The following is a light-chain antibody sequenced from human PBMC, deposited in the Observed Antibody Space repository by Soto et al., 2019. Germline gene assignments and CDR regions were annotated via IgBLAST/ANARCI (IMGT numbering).Light chain of an antibody. V-gene: IGKV3-11*01. CDR2: DAS. CDR1: QSVSSN. J-gene: IGKJ5*01. CDR3: QQRSNWPPIT. Sequence: EIELTQSPGTLSLSPGERATLSCRASQSVSSNLAWYQQKPGQAPRLLIYDASNRATGIPARFSGSGSGTDFTLTISSLEPEDFAVYYCQQRSNWPPITFGQGTRLEIK.